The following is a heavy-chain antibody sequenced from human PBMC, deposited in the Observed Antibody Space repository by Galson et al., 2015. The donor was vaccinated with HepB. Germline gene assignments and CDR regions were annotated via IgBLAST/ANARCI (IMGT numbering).Heavy chain of an antibody. CDR3: ARDRDYRFDY. Sequence: SVKVSCKASGYTFTTNGISWVRQAPGQGLEWMGWISANSGNKKYAQNLQGRVTLTRDTSTSTAYLDLRSLRSDDTAAYYCARDRDYRFDYWGQATLVTVSS. CDR1: GYTFTTNG. D-gene: IGHD4/OR15-4a*01. CDR2: ISANSGNK. J-gene: IGHJ4*02. V-gene: IGHV1-18*04.